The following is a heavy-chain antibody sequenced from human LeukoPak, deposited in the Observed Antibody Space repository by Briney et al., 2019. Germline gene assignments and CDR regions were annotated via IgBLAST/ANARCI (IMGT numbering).Heavy chain of an antibody. J-gene: IGHJ5*02. CDR1: GGSISSSSYY. D-gene: IGHD1-26*01. CDR3: ARGGNYWPQWWFDP. Sequence: SETLSLTCTVSGGSISSSSYYWGWIRQPPGKGLEWIGSIYYSGSTYYNPSLKSRVTMSLDASKNQFSLELNSVTPADSAVYYCARGGNYWPQWWFDPWGRGTLVSVSS. V-gene: IGHV4-39*07. CDR2: IYYSGST.